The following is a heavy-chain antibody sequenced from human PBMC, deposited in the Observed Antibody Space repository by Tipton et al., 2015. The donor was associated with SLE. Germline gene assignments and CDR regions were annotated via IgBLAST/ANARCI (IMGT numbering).Heavy chain of an antibody. J-gene: IGHJ2*01. CDR2: ISSDSSTI. D-gene: IGHD2-2*02. V-gene: IGHV3-21*01. Sequence: SLRLSCTASGFTFSSYSMKWVRQAPGKGLEWVSSISSDSSTIFYADSVKGRFTISRDNSRNTLYLQMENLRPEDTSLYYCAKFIGYTNGLFDLWGRGTLVTISS. CDR1: GFTFSSYS. CDR3: AKFIGYTNGLFDL.